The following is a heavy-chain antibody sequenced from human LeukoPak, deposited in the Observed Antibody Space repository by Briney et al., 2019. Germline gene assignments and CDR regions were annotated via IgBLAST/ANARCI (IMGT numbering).Heavy chain of an antibody. J-gene: IGHJ6*03. CDR3: ARGRRIVVVLGTTRTHRDYYMDV. Sequence: SETLSLTCTVSGGSVNSGRYYWSWIRQPAGKGLEWIGRIYTSGSTNYNPSLKSRVTMSVDTSKNQFSLRLSSVTAADTAVYYCARGRRIVVVLGTTRTHRDYYMDVWGKGTTVTVSS. CDR2: IYTSGST. CDR1: GGSVNSGRYY. D-gene: IGHD2-15*01. V-gene: IGHV4-61*02.